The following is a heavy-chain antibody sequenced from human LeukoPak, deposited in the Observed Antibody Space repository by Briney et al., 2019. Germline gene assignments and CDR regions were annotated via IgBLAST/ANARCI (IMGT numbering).Heavy chain of an antibody. Sequence: PGGSLRLSCAASGFTFSSFGMHWVRQAPGKGLEWVAFIPYDGSNKYYADSVKGRFTISRDNSKNTLYLQMNSLRAEDTAVYYCAKDLGVRTTVGYFDHWGQGTLVTVSS. V-gene: IGHV3-30*02. D-gene: IGHD4-11*01. J-gene: IGHJ4*02. CDR2: IPYDGSNK. CDR3: AKDLGVRTTVGYFDH. CDR1: GFTFSSFG.